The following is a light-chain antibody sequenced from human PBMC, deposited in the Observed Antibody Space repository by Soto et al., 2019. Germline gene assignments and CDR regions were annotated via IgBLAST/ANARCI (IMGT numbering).Light chain of an antibody. Sequence: AIQLTQSPSSLSASVGDRVTITCRASQGISSALAWYQQKPEKAPKLLIYDASSLESGVPSRFSGSGSGTDFTLTISSLQPEDFATYYCQQFNNYLITFGQGTRLEIK. CDR1: QGISSA. J-gene: IGKJ5*01. CDR3: QQFNNYLIT. CDR2: DAS. V-gene: IGKV1D-13*01.